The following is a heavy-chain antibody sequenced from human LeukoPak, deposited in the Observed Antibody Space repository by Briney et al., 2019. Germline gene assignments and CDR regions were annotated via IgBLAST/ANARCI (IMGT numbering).Heavy chain of an antibody. J-gene: IGHJ4*02. D-gene: IGHD3-10*01. CDR2: INPSGGST. CDR1: GYTFTSYY. V-gene: IGHV1-46*01. Sequence: ASVKVSCKASGYTFTSYYMHWVRQAPGQGLEWMGIINPSGGSTSYAQKFQGRVTMTRDTSTSTVYMELSSLRSEDTAVYYCALQTPDYYSSGSYLSHKQVFDYWGQGTLVTVSS. CDR3: ALQTPDYYSSGSYLSHKQVFDY.